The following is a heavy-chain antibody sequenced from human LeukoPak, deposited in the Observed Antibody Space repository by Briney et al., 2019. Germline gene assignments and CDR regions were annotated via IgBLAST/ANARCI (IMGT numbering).Heavy chain of an antibody. V-gene: IGHV3-64D*06. CDR1: GLIFGEYT. J-gene: IGHJ4*02. Sequence: GGSLRLSCSASGLIFGEYTMQWVRQAPGKGLEYVSVISPNGDKTYYADSVKDRFTISRDNSKNTLYLQLSRLRGDDTAVYYCVKGDASAYYYFDYWGQGTLVTVSS. CDR2: ISPNGDKT. CDR3: VKGDASAYYYFDY. D-gene: IGHD1-26*01.